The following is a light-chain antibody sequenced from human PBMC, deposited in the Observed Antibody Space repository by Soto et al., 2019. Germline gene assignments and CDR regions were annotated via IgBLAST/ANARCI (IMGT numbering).Light chain of an antibody. V-gene: IGLV2-14*01. CDR1: SSDVGAYNY. CDR2: EVS. Sequence: QSALTQPASVSGSPGQSITISCTGTSSDVGAYNYVSWYQQQSGKAPKLLIHEVSSRPAGVSDRFSGSKSGNTASLTISGLQAQDEADYYCSAFANSRAYVFGIGTKVTVL. J-gene: IGLJ1*01. CDR3: SAFANSRAYV.